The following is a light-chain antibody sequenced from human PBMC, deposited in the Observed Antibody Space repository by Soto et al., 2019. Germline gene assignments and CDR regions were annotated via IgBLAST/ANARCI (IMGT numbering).Light chain of an antibody. Sequence: QSVLTQPPSASGSPGQSVTISCTGTSSDVGGYNYVSWYQQHPGKAPKLMIYEVSKRPSGVPDRFSGSKSGNTAPLTVSGLQAEDEADYYCCSYAGSNNFPYVFGTGTKVTVL. CDR2: EVS. V-gene: IGLV2-8*01. CDR1: SSDVGGYNY. J-gene: IGLJ1*01. CDR3: CSYAGSNNFPYV.